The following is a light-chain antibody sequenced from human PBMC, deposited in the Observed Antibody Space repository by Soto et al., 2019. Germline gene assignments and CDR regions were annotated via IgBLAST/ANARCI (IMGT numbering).Light chain of an antibody. CDR3: SSYTSSTTPVL. CDR1: SSDIGDYNS. J-gene: IGLJ2*01. V-gene: IGLV2-14*01. CDR2: DVS. Sequence: QSALTQPASVSGSPGQSITISCTGTSSDIGDYNSVSWYQQLPGKAPKLMIYDVSNRPSGVSNRFSGSKSGNTASLTISGLQAEDEGYYYCSSYTSSTTPVLFGGGTKVTVL.